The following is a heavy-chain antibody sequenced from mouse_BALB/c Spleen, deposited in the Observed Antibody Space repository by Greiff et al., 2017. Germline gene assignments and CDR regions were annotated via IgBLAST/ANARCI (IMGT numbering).Heavy chain of an antibody. V-gene: IGHV1S137*01. CDR2: ISTYYGDA. J-gene: IGHJ2*01. CDR1: GYTFTDYA. Sequence: QVHVKQSGAELVRPGVSVKISCKGSGYTFTDYAMHWVKQSHAKSLEWIGVISTYYGDASYNQKFKGKATMTVDKSSSTAYMELARLTSEDSAIYYCARGIITTVVADYWGQGTTLTVSS. D-gene: IGHD1-1*01. CDR3: ARGIITTVVADY.